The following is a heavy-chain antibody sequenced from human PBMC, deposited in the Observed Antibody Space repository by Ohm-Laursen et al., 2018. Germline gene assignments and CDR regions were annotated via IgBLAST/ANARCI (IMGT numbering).Heavy chain of an antibody. CDR3: ARGGLFVVEGAFDI. J-gene: IGHJ3*02. Sequence: SDTLSLTCTVSGGSISGYYWSWIRQPSGKGLVWIGYIFYSGRNNYNPSLKSRVTISVDTSKNQFSLRLSSVTVADTAVYYRARGGLFVVEGAFDIWGQGTMVTVSS. CDR2: IFYSGRN. D-gene: IGHD3-3*01. CDR1: GGSISGYY. V-gene: IGHV4-59*12.